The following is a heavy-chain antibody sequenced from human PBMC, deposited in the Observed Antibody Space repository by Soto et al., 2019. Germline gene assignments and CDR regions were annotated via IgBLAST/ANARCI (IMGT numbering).Heavy chain of an antibody. CDR1: GGSISSGGYS. CDR2: IYYSGST. V-gene: IGHV4-61*08. J-gene: IGHJ4*02. Sequence: SETLSLTCTVSGGSISSGGYSWSWIRQHPGKGLEWIGYIYYSGSTNYNPSLKSRVTISVDTSKNQFSPKLSSVTAADTAVYYCARSDGRYWGQGTLVTVSS. CDR3: ARSDGRY.